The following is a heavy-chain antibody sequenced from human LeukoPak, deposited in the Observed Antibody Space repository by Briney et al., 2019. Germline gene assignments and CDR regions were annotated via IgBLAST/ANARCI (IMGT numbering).Heavy chain of an antibody. Sequence: ASVKVSCKASGYTFTSYAMHWVRQAPGQRLEWMGWINAGNGNTKYSQKSQGRVTITRDTSASTAYMELSSLRSEDTAVYYCAREKEEYYGSGSYPSLDYWGQGTLVTVSS. CDR3: AREKEEYYGSGSYPSLDY. D-gene: IGHD3-10*01. J-gene: IGHJ4*02. CDR1: GYTFTSYA. V-gene: IGHV1-3*01. CDR2: INAGNGNT.